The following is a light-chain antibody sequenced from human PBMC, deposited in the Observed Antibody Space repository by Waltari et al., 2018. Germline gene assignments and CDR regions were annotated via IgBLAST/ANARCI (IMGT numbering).Light chain of an antibody. Sequence: IQKTQAPSTLSASVGDRVTITCRASQSISMWLAWYQQKPGKAPNLLIYKASSLDSGVPSRFSGSGSETEFTLTISSLQPEDFATYYCQQYNTFPWTFGQGTKVEIK. CDR1: QSISMW. J-gene: IGKJ1*01. CDR3: QQYNTFPWT. CDR2: KAS. V-gene: IGKV1-5*03.